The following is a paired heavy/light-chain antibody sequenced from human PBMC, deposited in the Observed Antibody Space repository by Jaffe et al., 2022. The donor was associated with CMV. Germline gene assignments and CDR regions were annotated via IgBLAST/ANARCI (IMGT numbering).Light chain of an antibody. Sequence: QSALTQPRSVSGSPGQSVTISCTGTSSDVGGYNYVSWYQQHPGKAPKLMIYEATKRPSGVPDRFSGSKSGNTASLTVSGLQAEDEADYYCSSFAGSCWVFGGGTKVTVL. CDR3: SSFAGSCWV. V-gene: IGLV2-11*01. J-gene: IGLJ3*02. CDR1: SSDVGGYNY. CDR2: EAT.
Heavy chain of an antibody. CDR3: LKDLSGTYSFDY. CDR2: INDIGDRI. J-gene: IGHJ4*02. CDR1: GFTFSRHA. V-gene: IGHV3-64D*06. Sequence: EVQLVESGGGLVQPGGSLRLSCSASGFTFSRHAMHWARQAPGKGLEFVSSINDIGDRIYYADSVKGRFTISRDDSKNTLYLQMSSLRSEDTALYYCLKDLSGTYSFDYWGQGTLVTVSS. D-gene: IGHD1-26*01.